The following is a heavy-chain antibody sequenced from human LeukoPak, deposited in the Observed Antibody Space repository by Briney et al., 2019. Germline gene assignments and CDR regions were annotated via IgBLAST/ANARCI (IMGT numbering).Heavy chain of an antibody. CDR2: ISGDGVTT. CDR1: GFTFSSYA. J-gene: IGHJ5*02. Sequence: GGSLRLSCAASGFTFSSYAMSWVRQAPGKGLEWVSTISGDGVTTYYADSVKGRLTISRDNSKNTVSLQMNSLRDDDTAVYFCARESPVAAVGRSWFDPWGQGTLVTVSS. D-gene: IGHD6-13*01. CDR3: ARESPVAAVGRSWFDP. V-gene: IGHV3-23*01.